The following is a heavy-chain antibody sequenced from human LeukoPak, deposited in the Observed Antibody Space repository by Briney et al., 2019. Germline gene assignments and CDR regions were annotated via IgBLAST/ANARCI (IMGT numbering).Heavy chain of an antibody. CDR1: GFTFSTHT. CDR2: IRSNGVTT. Sequence: GGSLRLSCSASGFTFSTHTMHWVRQAPGKGLEYVSGIRSNGVTTYYADSVKGRFTISRDNAKNTLYLQMNSLRAEDTAVYYCARTATDAFDIWGQGTMVTVSS. V-gene: IGHV3-64*04. J-gene: IGHJ3*02. D-gene: IGHD2-21*02. CDR3: ARTATDAFDI.